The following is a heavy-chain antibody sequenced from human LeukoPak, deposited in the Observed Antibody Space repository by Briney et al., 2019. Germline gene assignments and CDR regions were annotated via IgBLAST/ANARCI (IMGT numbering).Heavy chain of an antibody. J-gene: IGHJ6*02. CDR3: ARISLGAIWGYYYGMDV. V-gene: IGHV1-69*13. CDR2: IIPIFDTA. D-gene: IGHD1-26*01. Sequence: ASVNVSCKASGGTFSSYSISWVRQAPGQGLEWMGGIIPIFDTADYAQKFQGRVTITADESTSTAYMELSSLRSEDTAVFYCARISLGAIWGYYYGMDVWGQGTTVTVSS. CDR1: GGTFSSYS.